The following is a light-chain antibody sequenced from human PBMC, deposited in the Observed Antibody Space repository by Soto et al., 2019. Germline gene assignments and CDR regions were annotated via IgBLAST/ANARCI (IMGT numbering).Light chain of an antibody. J-gene: IGLJ2*01. CDR1: SSNIGSNT. Sequence: QSVLTQPPSASGTPGQRVTISCSGSSSNIGSNTVNWYQQLPGTAPKLVIYSNNERPSGVPDRFSGSKSGTSASLAISGLRSEDEADYYCAAGDDNLRGVVFGGGTKLTVL. CDR2: SNN. V-gene: IGLV1-44*01. CDR3: AAGDDNLRGVV.